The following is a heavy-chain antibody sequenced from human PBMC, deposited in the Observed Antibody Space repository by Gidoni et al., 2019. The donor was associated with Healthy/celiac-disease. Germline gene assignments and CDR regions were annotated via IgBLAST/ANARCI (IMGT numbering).Heavy chain of an antibody. CDR1: GGSFSGYS. Sequence: QVQLQQWGAGLLKPSETLSLTGAVYGGSFSGYSSSWIRQPQGKGLEWIGDINHSGRTNYTPSLKSRVTISVDTSKNQFSLKLSSVTAADTAVYYCAIVLSPDYWGQGTLVTVSS. V-gene: IGHV4-34*01. CDR2: INHSGRT. CDR3: AIVLSPDY. J-gene: IGHJ4*02.